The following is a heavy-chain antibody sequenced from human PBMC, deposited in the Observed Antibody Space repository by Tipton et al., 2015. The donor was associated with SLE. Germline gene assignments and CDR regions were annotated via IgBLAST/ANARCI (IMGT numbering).Heavy chain of an antibody. CDR2: IYHRGIT. J-gene: IGHJ5*02. D-gene: IGHD3-3*02. CDR1: GGSIRSYY. CDR3: ARGPPFMEWERNWFDP. Sequence: TLSLTCTVSGGSIRSYYWTWIRQPPGKRLEWIAYIYHRGITNYNPSLQSRVTISVDRSKNQFSLKLTSVTAADTAVYYCARGPPFMEWERNWFDPWGQGTQVTVSS. V-gene: IGHV4-59*01.